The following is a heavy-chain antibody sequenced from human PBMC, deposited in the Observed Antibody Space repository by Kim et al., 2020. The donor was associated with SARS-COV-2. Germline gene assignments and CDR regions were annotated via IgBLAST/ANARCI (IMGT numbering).Heavy chain of an antibody. D-gene: IGHD6-13*01. J-gene: IGHJ5*02. Sequence: PSLKSRVTISVDPSKTQFSLKLSSVAAADTAVYYCATSIAAAAKGSWFDPWGQGTLVTVSS. V-gene: IGHV4-59*01. CDR3: ATSIAAAAKGSWFDP.